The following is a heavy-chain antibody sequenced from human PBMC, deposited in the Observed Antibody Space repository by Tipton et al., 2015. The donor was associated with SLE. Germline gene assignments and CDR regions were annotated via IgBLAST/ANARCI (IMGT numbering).Heavy chain of an antibody. CDR3: ARDVGGYNTGWFPYYFDY. CDR2: VTPSGRI. D-gene: IGHD2-8*02. CDR1: GGSFSGNF. Sequence: TLSLTCAVFGGSFSGNFWSWVRQPPGKGLDWIGGVTPSGRINYNPSLEGRVTISVDTSKNQFSLKLSSVTAADTAVYYCARDVGGYNTGWFPYYFDYWGQGTLVTVSS. V-gene: IGHV4-34*09. J-gene: IGHJ4*02.